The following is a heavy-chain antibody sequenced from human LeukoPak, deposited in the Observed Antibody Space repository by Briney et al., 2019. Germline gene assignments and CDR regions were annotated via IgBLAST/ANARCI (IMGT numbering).Heavy chain of an antibody. D-gene: IGHD5-18*01. V-gene: IGHV3-23*01. Sequence: GGSLRLSCAASGFTFSSYAMSWVRLAPGKGLEWVSAISGSGGSTYYADSVKGRFTISRDNSKNTLYLQMNSLRAGDTAVYYCARDPVKQPWIQLWLPFDYWGQGTLVTVSS. CDR3: ARDPVKQPWIQLWLPFDY. J-gene: IGHJ4*02. CDR1: GFTFSSYA. CDR2: ISGSGGST.